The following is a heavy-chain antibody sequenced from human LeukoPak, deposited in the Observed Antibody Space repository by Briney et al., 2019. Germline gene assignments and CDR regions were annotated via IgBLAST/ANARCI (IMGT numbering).Heavy chain of an antibody. CDR1: GVAISRGGYA. Sequence: SQTLSLTCAVSGVAISRGGYAWNWIRQPPGKGLEWIAYIYHSGTTYYNPSLKSRATISVDTSKNQFSLKLSSVTAADTAVYYCVRGRYSSGWFKDKNWFDPWGQGIPVTVSS. CDR3: VRGRYSSGWFKDKNWFDP. CDR2: IYHSGTT. J-gene: IGHJ5*02. D-gene: IGHD6-19*01. V-gene: IGHV4-30-4*07.